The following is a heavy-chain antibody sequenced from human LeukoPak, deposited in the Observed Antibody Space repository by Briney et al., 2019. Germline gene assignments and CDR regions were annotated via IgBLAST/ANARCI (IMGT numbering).Heavy chain of an antibody. D-gene: IGHD1-26*01. J-gene: IGHJ4*02. CDR3: ARMFSGTYGEIDY. CDR2: IYSSGST. V-gene: IGHV4-4*07. CDR1: GGSISSYY. Sequence: SETLSLTCTVSGGSISSYYWSWIRQPAGEGLEWIGRIYSSGSTNYNPSLRSRVTMSVDTSRNQFSLKLSSVTAADTAVYYCARMFSGTYGEIDYWGQGTLVTVSS.